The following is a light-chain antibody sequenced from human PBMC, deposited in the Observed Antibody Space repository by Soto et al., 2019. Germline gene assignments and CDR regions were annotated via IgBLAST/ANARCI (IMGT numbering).Light chain of an antibody. CDR2: SAS. J-gene: IGKJ4*01. CDR3: QPANSCPLT. V-gene: IGKV1-12*01. Sequence: DIQVTQSPSSVSSSVGDRVTITCRTSQDVSSWLAWYQQKPGKAPELLIYSASTLQTGVPSRFSGCGSGTDFTLTISSLQPEDFATYSCQPANSCPLTFGGGTKVEIK. CDR1: QDVSSW.